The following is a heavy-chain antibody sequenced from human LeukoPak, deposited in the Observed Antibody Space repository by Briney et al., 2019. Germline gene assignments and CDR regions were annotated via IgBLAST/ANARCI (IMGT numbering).Heavy chain of an antibody. D-gene: IGHD1-14*01. CDR1: GFTFSSYA. V-gene: IGHV3-53*01. Sequence: GGSLRLSCVVSGFTFSSYAMSWVRQAPGKGLEWVSFIYSDGSTYYADSVRGRFTISRDNSKNTLYLQMNSLRAEDTAVYYCARRAGIYSHPYDYWGQGTLVTVSS. CDR2: IYSDGST. J-gene: IGHJ4*02. CDR3: ARRAGIYSHPYDY.